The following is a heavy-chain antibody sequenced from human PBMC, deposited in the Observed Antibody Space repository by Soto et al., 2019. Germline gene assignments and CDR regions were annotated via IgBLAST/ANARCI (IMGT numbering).Heavy chain of an antibody. Sequence: SETLSLTCTVSGDSISRGGYSWTWIRQPPGKALEWIGNIYDSGSTSYNPSLKSRVTISVDRSKNQFSLKLTSVTAADTAVYFCARGSSSYYDYGLDVWGQGTTVTVSS. CDR3: ARGSSSYYDYGLDV. D-gene: IGHD6-6*01. CDR1: GDSISRGGYS. CDR2: IYDSGST. J-gene: IGHJ6*02. V-gene: IGHV4-30-2*01.